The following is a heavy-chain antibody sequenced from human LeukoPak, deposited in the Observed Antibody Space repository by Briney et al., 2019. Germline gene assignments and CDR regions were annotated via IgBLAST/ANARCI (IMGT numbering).Heavy chain of an antibody. CDR3: ARGSNWFDP. Sequence: SETLSLTCSASAASISDYYWSWIRLPPGKGLEWIGYIYYSGTTNYNPSLKSRVTISKDPSKNQISLKLTSVTHADTAVYYCARGSNWFDPWGQGILVTVSS. CDR1: AASISDYY. J-gene: IGHJ5*02. CDR2: IYYSGTT. V-gene: IGHV4-59*01. D-gene: IGHD6-6*01.